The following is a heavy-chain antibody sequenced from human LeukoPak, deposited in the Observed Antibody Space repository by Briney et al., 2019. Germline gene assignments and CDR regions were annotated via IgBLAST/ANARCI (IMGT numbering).Heavy chain of an antibody. J-gene: IGHJ5*02. CDR2: IHTSGDT. Sequence: GGSLTLSCAASVLTGSHDYVSWVRQAPWKGLEWVSAIHTSGDTCYADSVKGRFTISRDTSKNTLYLQINSLRVEDTAVYYCIVFGDSNHWGQGTLVTVSS. CDR1: VLTGSHDY. V-gene: IGHV3-53*01. D-gene: IGHD4-17*01. CDR3: IVFGDSNH.